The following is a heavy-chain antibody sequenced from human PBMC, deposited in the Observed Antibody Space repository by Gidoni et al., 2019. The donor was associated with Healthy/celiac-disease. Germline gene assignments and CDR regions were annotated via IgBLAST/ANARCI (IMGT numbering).Heavy chain of an antibody. CDR2: ISRSSSYI. Sequence: EVQLVESGGGLVKPGGSLRLPCAASGFTFSSYSMNLVRQAPGKGLEWVSSISRSSSYIYYADAVKGRLTISRDNAKNSLYLQMNSLRAEDTAVYYCAGGHRRSSWYYGMDVWGQGTTVTVSS. D-gene: IGHD2-2*01. CDR1: GFTFSSYS. V-gene: IGHV3-21*01. CDR3: AGGHRRSSWYYGMDV. J-gene: IGHJ6*02.